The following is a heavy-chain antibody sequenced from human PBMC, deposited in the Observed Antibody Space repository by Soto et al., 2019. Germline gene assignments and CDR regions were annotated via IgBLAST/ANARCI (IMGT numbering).Heavy chain of an antibody. D-gene: IGHD5-18*01. J-gene: IGHJ4*02. V-gene: IGHV1-69*12. CDR3: ARLDTAMVTGGYFAY. CDR1: GGTFSSYA. Sequence: QVQLVQSGAEVKKPGSSVKVSCKASGGTFSSYAISWVRQAPGQGLEWMGGIIPIFGTANYAQKFQGRVTSXXDXSXXTGYRELSSRRSEDTAVYYCARLDTAMVTGGYFAYWGQGTLVTVSS. CDR2: IIPIFGTA.